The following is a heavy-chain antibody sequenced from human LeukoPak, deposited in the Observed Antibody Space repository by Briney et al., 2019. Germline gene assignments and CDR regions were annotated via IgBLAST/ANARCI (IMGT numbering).Heavy chain of an antibody. CDR2: INPNSGGT. D-gene: IGHD5-18*01. CDR3: ARPTPYSYGYKGAFDI. V-gene: IGHV1-2*02. Sequence: ASVKVSCKASGYTFTGYYMHWVRQAPGQGLEWMGWINPNSGGTNYAQKFQGRVTMTWDTSISTAYMELSRLRSDDTAVYYCARPTPYSYGYKGAFDIWGQGTMVTVSS. CDR1: GYTFTGYY. J-gene: IGHJ3*02.